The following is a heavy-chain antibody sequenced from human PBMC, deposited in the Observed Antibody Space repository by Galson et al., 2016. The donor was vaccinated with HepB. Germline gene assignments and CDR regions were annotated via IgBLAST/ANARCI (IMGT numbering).Heavy chain of an antibody. Sequence: SLRLSCAASGFTFSIHDMHWVRQATGKGLEWVSAIETSGATYYPDSVKGRFTISRENGKNSLYPQMDSLRAGDTAVYYCTRGKSLWTMPWNYGLDVWGKGTTVTVSS. D-gene: IGHD2-2*01. J-gene: IGHJ6*04. CDR1: GFTFSIHD. V-gene: IGHV3-13*01. CDR3: TRGKSLWTMPWNYGLDV. CDR2: IETSGAT.